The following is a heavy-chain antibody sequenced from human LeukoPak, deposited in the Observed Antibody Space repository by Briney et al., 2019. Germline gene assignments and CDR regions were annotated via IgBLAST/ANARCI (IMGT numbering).Heavy chain of an antibody. V-gene: IGHV4-30-2*01. CDR2: ISHSGST. Sequence: PSETLTLTCNVSGVSISSVGSYWNWIRQPPGKGLEWIGYISHSGSTYYTPSLKSRVTISVDRSKSQFSLNLNSVTAADTAVYYCARNRRIPSVFSQVVRVGPSDFWGLGTLVTVSS. J-gene: IGHJ4*02. CDR1: GVSISSVGSY. CDR3: ARNRRIPSVFSQVVRVGPSDF. D-gene: IGHD6-6*01.